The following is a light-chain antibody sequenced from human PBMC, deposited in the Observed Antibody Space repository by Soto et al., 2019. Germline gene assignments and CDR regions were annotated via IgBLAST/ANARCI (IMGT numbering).Light chain of an antibody. J-gene: IGKJ2*01. CDR3: QQYNNWPRT. Sequence: EIVRTQSPATLSVSPGERGTVSCRASQSVSSNLAWYQQKPGQAPRLLIYGASTRATGIPARFSGSGSGTEYTLTIGSLQSEDFAVYYCQQYNNWPRTFGQGTKLEIK. CDR2: GAS. CDR1: QSVSSN. V-gene: IGKV3-15*01.